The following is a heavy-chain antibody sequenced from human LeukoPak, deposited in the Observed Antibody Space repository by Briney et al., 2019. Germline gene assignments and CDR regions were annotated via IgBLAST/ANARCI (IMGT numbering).Heavy chain of an antibody. V-gene: IGHV1-18*01. D-gene: IGHD3-22*01. CDR3: ARDVWQYYDSSGYSGY. CDR1: GYTFTSYG. CDR2: ISVYNGNT. Sequence: ASVKVSCKASGYTFTSYGISWVRRAPGQGLEWMGWISVYNGNTNYAQKLQGRVTMTTDTSTSTAYMELRSLRSDDTAVYYCARDVWQYYDSSGYSGYWGQGTLVTVSS. J-gene: IGHJ4*02.